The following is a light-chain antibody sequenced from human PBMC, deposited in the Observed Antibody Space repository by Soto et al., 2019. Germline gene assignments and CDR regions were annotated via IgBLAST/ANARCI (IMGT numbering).Light chain of an antibody. CDR3: QQYNSYPYT. Sequence: DIQMPQSPSTLSASLGDRFTITCRPSRSISSWLAWYQQRPGKAPKLLIYKASSLQSGVPSRFSGSGSGTEFTLTISSLQPDDLATYYCQQYNSYPYTFGQGTKLEIK. V-gene: IGKV1-5*03. CDR1: RSISSW. J-gene: IGKJ2*01. CDR2: KAS.